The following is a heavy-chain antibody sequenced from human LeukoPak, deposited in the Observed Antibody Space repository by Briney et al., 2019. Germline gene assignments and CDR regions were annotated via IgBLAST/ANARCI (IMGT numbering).Heavy chain of an antibody. CDR2: INPNSGGT. V-gene: IGHV1-2*02. D-gene: IGHD3-22*01. CDR3: ARARYRSGYYRVFDY. Sequence: ASVKVSCKASGYTFTGYYMHCVRQAPGQGLEWMGWINPNSGGTNYAQKFQGRVTMTRDTSISTAYMELSRLRSDDTAVYYCARARYRSGYYRVFDYWGQGTLVTVSS. CDR1: GYTFTGYY. J-gene: IGHJ4*02.